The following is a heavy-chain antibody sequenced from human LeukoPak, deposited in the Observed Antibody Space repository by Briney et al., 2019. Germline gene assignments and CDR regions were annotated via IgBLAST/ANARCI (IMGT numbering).Heavy chain of an antibody. CDR1: GFTFSSYA. D-gene: IGHD3-3*01. CDR3: AAQDRFGVVIIVEVMFDY. J-gene: IGHJ4*02. V-gene: IGHV3-23*01. Sequence: GGSLRRSCAASGFTFSSYAMSWVRQAPGKGLEWVSAISGSGGSTYYADSVKGRFTISRDNSKNTLYLQMNSLRAEDTAVYYCAAQDRFGVVIIVEVMFDYWGQGTLVTVSS. CDR2: ISGSGGST.